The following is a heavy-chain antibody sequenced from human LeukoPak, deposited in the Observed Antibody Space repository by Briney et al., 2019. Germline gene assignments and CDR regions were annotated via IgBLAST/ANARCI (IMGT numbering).Heavy chain of an antibody. J-gene: IGHJ4*02. CDR1: GFTFSSYS. D-gene: IGHD5-18*01. Sequence: GGSLRLSCAASGFTFSSYSMNWVRQAPGKGLEWVSSISSRSSYIYYADSVKGRFTISRDSAKNSLYLQMNSLRAEDTAVYYCAGGTTWIQLWSFDYWGQGTLVTVSS. V-gene: IGHV3-21*01. CDR3: AGGTTWIQLWSFDY. CDR2: ISSRSSYI.